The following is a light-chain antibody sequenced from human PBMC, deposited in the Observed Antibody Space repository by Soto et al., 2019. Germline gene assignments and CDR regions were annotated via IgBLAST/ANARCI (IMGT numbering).Light chain of an antibody. J-gene: IGKJ2*01. CDR1: QSISTY. Sequence: DIQMTQSPSSLSASIGDRVTITCRPSQSISTYLHWYQQKPGEAPKLLISGASSLQSGIPSRFSGNGSGTEFTLSINSLQREDFAIYFCQQSYSTLYTFGQGTKREIK. CDR2: GAS. CDR3: QQSYSTLYT. V-gene: IGKV1-39*01.